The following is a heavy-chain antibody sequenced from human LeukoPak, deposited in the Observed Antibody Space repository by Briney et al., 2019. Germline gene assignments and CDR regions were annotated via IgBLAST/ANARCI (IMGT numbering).Heavy chain of an antibody. J-gene: IGHJ3*02. Sequence: GGSLRLSCAASGFTFSSYWMSWVRQAPGKGLEWVANIKQDGSEKYYVDSVKGRFTISRDNAKNSLYLQMNSLRAEDTAVYYCARNPPLDGKDAFYIWGQGTMVTVSS. CDR3: ARNPPLDGKDAFYI. CDR2: IKQDGSEK. V-gene: IGHV3-7*01. CDR1: GFTFSSYW. D-gene: IGHD3-3*02.